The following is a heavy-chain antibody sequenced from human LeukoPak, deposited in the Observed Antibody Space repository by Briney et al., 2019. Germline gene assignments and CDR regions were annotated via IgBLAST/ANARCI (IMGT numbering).Heavy chain of an antibody. Sequence: GGSLRLSCAASRFTFRDYYMTWIRQAPGKGLEWISYISSSGRTIYYADSVKGRFTISRDNSKNTLYLQMNSLRAEDTAVYYCAKAGWAWYFDYWGQGTLVTVSS. J-gene: IGHJ4*02. D-gene: IGHD1-26*01. CDR1: RFTFRDYY. V-gene: IGHV3-11*01. CDR3: AKAGWAWYFDY. CDR2: ISSSGRTI.